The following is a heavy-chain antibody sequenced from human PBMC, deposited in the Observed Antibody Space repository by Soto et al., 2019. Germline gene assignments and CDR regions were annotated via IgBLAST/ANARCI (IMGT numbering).Heavy chain of an antibody. CDR2: IYTSGST. D-gene: IGHD5-18*01. CDR1: GGSISSYY. V-gene: IGHV4-4*07. J-gene: IGHJ6*02. CDR3: ARDGAYSYRYYSYYGMDV. Sequence: SETLSLTCTVSGGSISSYYWSWIRQPAGKVLEWIGRIYTSGSTNYNPSLKSRVTMSVDTSKNQFSLKLSSVTAADTAVYYCARDGAYSYRYYSYYGMDVCAQATTVTVSS.